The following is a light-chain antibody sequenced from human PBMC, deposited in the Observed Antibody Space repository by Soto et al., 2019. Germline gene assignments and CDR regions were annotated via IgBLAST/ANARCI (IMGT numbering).Light chain of an antibody. V-gene: IGLV1-44*01. CDR1: NSNIGRNT. J-gene: IGLJ3*02. CDR2: SDN. Sequence: QSVLTQPPSASGTPGQRVTISCSGSNSNIGRNTVNWYQQFPEAAPNLLIHSDNQRPSGVPDRFSGSRSGTSASLAISGLQSEDEADYYCAAWDESPNVPVFGGGTKLTVL. CDR3: AAWDESPNVPV.